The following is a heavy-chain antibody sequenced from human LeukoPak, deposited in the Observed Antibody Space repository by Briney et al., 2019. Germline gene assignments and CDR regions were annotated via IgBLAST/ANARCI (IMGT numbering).Heavy chain of an antibody. J-gene: IGHJ4*02. V-gene: IGHV3-30*04. D-gene: IGHD3-10*01. Sequence: GGSVRLSCGASGFTFSSYDKHWVRQATGKGLEGVAVISYDGSNKYYADSVKGRFTISRDNSKNTLYLQMNSLRAEDTAVYYCARDGNYHGSGSLYYFDYWGQGTLVTVSS. CDR1: GFTFSSYD. CDR2: ISYDGSNK. CDR3: ARDGNYHGSGSLYYFDY.